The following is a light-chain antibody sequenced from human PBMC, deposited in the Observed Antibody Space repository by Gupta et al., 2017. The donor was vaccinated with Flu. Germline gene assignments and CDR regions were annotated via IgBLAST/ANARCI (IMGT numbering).Light chain of an antibody. CDR1: QSISSY. V-gene: IGKV1-39*01. CDR2: AAS. CDR3: QQRDSTPLT. J-gene: IGKJ5*01. Sequence: DIQMTQSPSSLSASVGDRVTITCRASQSISSYLNWYQQKPGKAPKLLIYAASRVQSGVPSRFSGSGSGTDFTLTISRRQPEDFATYYCQQRDSTPLTFGQGTRLEIK.